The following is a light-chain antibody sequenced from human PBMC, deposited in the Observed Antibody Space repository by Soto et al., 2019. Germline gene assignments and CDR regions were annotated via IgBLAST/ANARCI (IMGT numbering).Light chain of an antibody. V-gene: IGLV1-51*01. CDR3: ATWDSSLGEVV. J-gene: IGLJ2*01. CDR2: DNN. Sequence: QSVLTQSPSVSAAPGQKVTISCAGSRSNIGNDYVSWYQLVPGRAPKLLIYDNNKRPSGIPDRFSGSKSGTSATLGITGLQTGDEADYYCATWDSSLGEVVFGGGTQLTVL. CDR1: RSNIGNDY.